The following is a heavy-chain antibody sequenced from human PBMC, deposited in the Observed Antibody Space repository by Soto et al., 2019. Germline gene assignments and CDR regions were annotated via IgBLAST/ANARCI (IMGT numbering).Heavy chain of an antibody. J-gene: IGHJ4*02. CDR3: AKEQSLGGYFYY. CDR2: ISGSGGST. Sequence: GGSLRLSCAASGFTFSSYAMSWVRQAPGKGLEWVSAISGSGGSTYYADSVKGRFTISRDNSKNTLYLQMNSLRAEDVDVCSYAKEQSLGGYFYYWGQGTLVTVSS. CDR1: GFTFSSYA. V-gene: IGHV3-23*01.